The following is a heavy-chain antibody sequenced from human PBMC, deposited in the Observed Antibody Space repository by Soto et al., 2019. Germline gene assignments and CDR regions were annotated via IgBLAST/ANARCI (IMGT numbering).Heavy chain of an antibody. V-gene: IGHV1-18*01. J-gene: IGHJ4*02. CDR1: GYAFTTYG. CDR3: ARGRYGDY. Sequence: QVHLVQSGAEVKKPGASVKVSCKGSGYAFTTYGITWVRQAPGQGLEWMGWISSHNGNTNYAQKLQGRVTVTRDTPTMTAYMELRSLRSDDTAVYYCARGRYGDYWGQGALVTVSS. CDR2: ISSHNGNT. D-gene: IGHD1-1*01.